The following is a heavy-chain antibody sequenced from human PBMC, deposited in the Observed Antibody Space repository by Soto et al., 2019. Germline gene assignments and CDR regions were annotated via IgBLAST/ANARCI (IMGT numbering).Heavy chain of an antibody. V-gene: IGHV3-21*01. Sequence: GGSMEISIASSRFSFCSYIMNWFRQAPGKGLEWVPSISSSSSYIYYADSVKGRFTISRDNAKNSLYLQMNSLRAEDTAVYYCARGYDSIPDYWGQGTLVTGFS. J-gene: IGHJ4*02. CDR3: ARGYDSIPDY. CDR1: RFSFCSYI. D-gene: IGHD5-12*01. CDR2: ISSSSSYI.